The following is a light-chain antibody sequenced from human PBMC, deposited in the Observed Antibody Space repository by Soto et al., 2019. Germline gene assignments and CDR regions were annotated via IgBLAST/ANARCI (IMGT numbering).Light chain of an antibody. J-gene: IGKJ5*01. V-gene: IGKV3D-15*01. CDR3: QQYNNWPAIT. CDR2: GAS. CDR1: QSVSSN. Sequence: EIVMTQSPATLSVSPGERATLSFSASQSVSSNLAWYQQKPGQAPRLLIYGASTRATGIPARFSGSGSGTEFTLTISSLQSEDFAVYHCQQYNNWPAITFGQGTRLEI.